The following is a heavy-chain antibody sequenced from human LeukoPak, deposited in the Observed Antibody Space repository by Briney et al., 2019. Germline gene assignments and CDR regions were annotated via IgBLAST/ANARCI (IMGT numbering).Heavy chain of an antibody. CDR1: GGSFSGYY. J-gene: IGHJ4*02. CDR3: AVAVAGQPNRSGERGEYFVY. CDR2: INHSGST. V-gene: IGHV4-34*01. D-gene: IGHD6-19*01. Sequence: SETLSLTCAVYGGSFSGYYWSWIRQPPGKGLEWIGEINHSGSTNYNPSLKSRVTISVDTSKNQFSLKLSSVTAADTAVYYWAVAVAGQPNRSGERGEYFVYWGGGTLVTVSS.